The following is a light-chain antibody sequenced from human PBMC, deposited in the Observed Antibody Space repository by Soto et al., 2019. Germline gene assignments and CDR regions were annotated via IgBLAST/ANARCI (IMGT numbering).Light chain of an antibody. CDR2: DSS. Sequence: VLTQSPATLSLSPGERATLSCRASQTVSSLLAWYQQKPGQAPRLLIHDSSDRATGIPARFSGSGSGTDFTLTISSLEPEDVAVYYCQQRSNWPLTFGGGTKVDIK. J-gene: IGKJ4*01. CDR1: QTVSSL. CDR3: QQRSNWPLT. V-gene: IGKV3-11*01.